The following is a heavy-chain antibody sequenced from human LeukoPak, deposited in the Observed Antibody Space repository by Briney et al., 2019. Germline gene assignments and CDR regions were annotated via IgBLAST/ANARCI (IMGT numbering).Heavy chain of an antibody. V-gene: IGHV4-61*02. CDR2: IYTSGST. CDR3: ARSPAVYCSSTSCYPPSWFDH. D-gene: IGHD2-2*01. Sequence: PSETLSLTCTVSGGSISSGSYYWSWIRQPAGKGLEWIGRIYTSGSTNYNPSLKSRVTISVDTSKNQFSLKLSSVTAADTAVYYCARSPAVYCSSTSCYPPSWFDHWGQGTLVTVSS. J-gene: IGHJ5*02. CDR1: GGSISSGSYY.